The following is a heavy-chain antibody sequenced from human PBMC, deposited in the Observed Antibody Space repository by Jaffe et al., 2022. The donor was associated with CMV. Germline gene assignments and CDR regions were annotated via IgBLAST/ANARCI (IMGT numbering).Heavy chain of an antibody. J-gene: IGHJ6*03. CDR2: ISGSGGST. V-gene: IGHV3-23*04. CDR1: GFTFSSYA. D-gene: IGHD6-19*01. Sequence: EVQLVESGGGLVQPGGSLRLSCAASGFTFSSYAMSWVRQAPGKGLEWVSAISGSGGSTYYADSVKGRFTISRDNSKNTLYLQMNSLRAEDTAVYYCAKDHVAVAGVDYYYYYMDVWGKGTTVTVSS. CDR3: AKDHVAVAGVDYYYYYMDV.